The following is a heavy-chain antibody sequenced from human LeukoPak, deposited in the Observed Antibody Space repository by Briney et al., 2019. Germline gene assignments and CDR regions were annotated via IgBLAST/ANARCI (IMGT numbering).Heavy chain of an antibody. D-gene: IGHD3-22*01. CDR2: ISSSGSTM. CDR3: ARDYPSSIVTYYYYYMDV. V-gene: IGHV3-48*01. J-gene: IGHJ6*03. CDR1: GFTFSSFN. Sequence: GSLRLSCAASGFTFSSFNMNWVRLAPGKGLEWVSYISSSGSTMYNADSVKGRFTISRDNAKNSLYLQMNSLRAEDTAVYYCARDYPSSIVTYYYYYMDVWGKGTTVTVSS.